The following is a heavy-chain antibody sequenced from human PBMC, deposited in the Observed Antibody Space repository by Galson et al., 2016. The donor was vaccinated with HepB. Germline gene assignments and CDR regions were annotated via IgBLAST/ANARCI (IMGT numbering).Heavy chain of an antibody. CDR2: IRSSSTVI. J-gene: IGHJ5*02. CDR1: GFTFSIYS. Sequence: SLRLSCAASGFTFSIYSMNWVRQAPGRGLEWVSYIRSSSTVIYCVDSVKGRFTISRDNAKNSLYLPMNSLRDEDTAIYYCARYCSVNRCPRGWFAPWGQGTLVTVSS. D-gene: IGHD2-15*01. CDR3: ARYCSVNRCPRGWFAP. V-gene: IGHV3-48*02.